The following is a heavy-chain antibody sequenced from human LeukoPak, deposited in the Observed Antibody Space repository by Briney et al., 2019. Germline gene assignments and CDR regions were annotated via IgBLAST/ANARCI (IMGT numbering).Heavy chain of an antibody. CDR2: IYNGGST. CDR1: GFTVSSNY. Sequence: PGGSLRLSCAASGFTVSSNYMSWVRQAPGKGLEWVSVIYNGGSTYYADSVKGRFTISRDNSKNTLYLQMNSLRAEDTAVYYCARDLQRYRTFDYWGQGTLVTVSS. J-gene: IGHJ4*02. D-gene: IGHD4-11*01. V-gene: IGHV3-66*02. CDR3: ARDLQRYRTFDY.